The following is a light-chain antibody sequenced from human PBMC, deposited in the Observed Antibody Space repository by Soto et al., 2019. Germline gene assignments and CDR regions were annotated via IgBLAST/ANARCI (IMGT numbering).Light chain of an antibody. CDR2: GAS. V-gene: IGKV3-20*01. CDR3: QHYGSSFT. Sequence: EIVLTQSPGTLSLSPGERATLSCRASQSVSSSYLAWYQQKPGQAPRLLIYGASSRATGIPDRFSGSGSGTDFTLTISRLDPEDFAVYYCQHYGSSFTFGPGTKVDIK. CDR1: QSVSSSY. J-gene: IGKJ3*01.